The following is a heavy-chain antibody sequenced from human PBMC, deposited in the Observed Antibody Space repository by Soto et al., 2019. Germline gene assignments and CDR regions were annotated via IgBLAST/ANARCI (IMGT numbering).Heavy chain of an antibody. CDR1: GVTFSSYA. J-gene: IGHJ4*02. CDR2: ISGSGGST. CDR3: AKCGIADGY. D-gene: IGHD6-13*01. V-gene: IGHV3-23*01. Sequence: PGGYLILSRAASGVTFSSYAMSGVRQALGKVLECVSAISGSGGSTYYADPEKGRFTIYRYNSKNTVYLQMNSLRADYTAVYYCAKCGIADGYWGQGTLVTVSS.